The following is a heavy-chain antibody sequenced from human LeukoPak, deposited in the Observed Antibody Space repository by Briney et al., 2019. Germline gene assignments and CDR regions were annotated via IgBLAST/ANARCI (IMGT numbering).Heavy chain of an antibody. D-gene: IGHD6-6*01. CDR3: ATRYSSSSFDY. V-gene: IGHV3-23*01. J-gene: IGHJ4*02. CDR2: ISGSGGST. CDR1: EFTFSSYA. Sequence: GGSLRLSCAASEFTFSSYAMSWVRQAPGKGLEWVSAISGSGGSTYYADSVKGRFTISRDNSKNTLYLQMNSLRAEDTAVYYCATRYSSSSFDYWGQGTLVTVSS.